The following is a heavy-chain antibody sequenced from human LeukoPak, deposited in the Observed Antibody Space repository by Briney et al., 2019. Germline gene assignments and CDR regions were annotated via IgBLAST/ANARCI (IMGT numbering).Heavy chain of an antibody. V-gene: IGHV3-23*01. Sequence: GGSLRLSCVASGFTFSNYAMSWVRQAPGKGLEWVSSIGASGSPTYYADSVKGRVTISRDNAKNSLYLQMNSLRAEDTAVYYCAKVLWFGESTPYYFDYWGQGTLVTVSS. J-gene: IGHJ4*02. CDR3: AKVLWFGESTPYYFDY. D-gene: IGHD3-10*01. CDR2: IGASGSPT. CDR1: GFTFSNYA.